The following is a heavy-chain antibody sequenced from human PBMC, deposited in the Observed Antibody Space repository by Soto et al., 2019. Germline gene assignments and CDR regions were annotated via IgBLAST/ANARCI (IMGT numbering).Heavy chain of an antibody. CDR3: ASDRSHHAY. CDR1: GYTFTNYG. CDR2: ISAYNGHT. Sequence: GASVKVSCKASGYTFTNYGISWVRQAPGQGLEWMGWISAYNGHTNYAQKFQGRVTMTTDTSTSTVYMELRSLRSDDTAVYYCASDRSHHAYWGQGTLVTVSS. D-gene: IGHD2-2*01. J-gene: IGHJ1*01. V-gene: IGHV1-18*01.